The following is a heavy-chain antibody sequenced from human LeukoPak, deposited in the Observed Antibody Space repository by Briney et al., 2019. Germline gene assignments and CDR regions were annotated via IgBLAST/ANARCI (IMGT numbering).Heavy chain of an antibody. CDR3: SRDLTTSSTAYFQH. J-gene: IGHJ1*01. V-gene: IGHV3-21*01. CDR2: ISSSSRYI. D-gene: IGHD6-6*01. CDR1: GFTFSSYS. Sequence: GGSLRLSCAASGFTFSSYSMNWVRQAPGKGLEWVSSISSSSRYIYYADSVKGRFTIPRDNAKNSLYLQMNSLRAEDTAVYYCSRDLTTSSTAYFQHWGQGTLVTVSS.